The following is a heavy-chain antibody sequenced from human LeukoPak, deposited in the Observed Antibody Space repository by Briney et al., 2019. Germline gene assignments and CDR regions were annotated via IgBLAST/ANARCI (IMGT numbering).Heavy chain of an antibody. Sequence: PSETLSLTCTVSGGSISSGGYYWSWIRQHPGKGLEWIGYIYYSGSTYYNPSLKSRVTISVDTSKNQFSLKLSSVTAADTAVYYCARDRRDSSGYYLGYYFDYWGQGTLVSVSS. CDR1: GGSISSGGYY. V-gene: IGHV4-31*03. D-gene: IGHD3-22*01. CDR3: ARDRRDSSGYYLGYYFDY. CDR2: IYYSGST. J-gene: IGHJ4*02.